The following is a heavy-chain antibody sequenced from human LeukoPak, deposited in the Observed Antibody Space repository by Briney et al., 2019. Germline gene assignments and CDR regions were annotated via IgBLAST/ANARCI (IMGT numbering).Heavy chain of an antibody. Sequence: SETLSLTCTVSGGSISSGDYYWSWIRQPPGQGLEWIGYIYYRGSTYYNPSLKSRFIISVDTSKNQFSLKLSSMTAADTAVYYCARERTYYFDYWGQGTQVTVSS. CDR1: GGSISSGDYY. CDR2: IYYRGST. V-gene: IGHV4-30-4*01. CDR3: ARERTYYFDY. J-gene: IGHJ4*02.